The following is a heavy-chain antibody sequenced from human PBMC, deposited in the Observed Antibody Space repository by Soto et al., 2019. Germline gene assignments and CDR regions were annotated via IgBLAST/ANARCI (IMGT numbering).Heavy chain of an antibody. Sequence: QLQLQESGPGLVKPSETLSLTCTVSGGSISSSSYYWGWIRQPPGKGLEWIGSIYYSGSTYYNPSLKSRVTISVDTSKNQFSLMLSSVTAADTAVYYCARHRITRSLGWFDPWGQGTLVTVSS. CDR2: IYYSGST. CDR3: ARHRITRSLGWFDP. V-gene: IGHV4-39*01. CDR1: GGSISSSSYY. D-gene: IGHD3-10*01. J-gene: IGHJ5*02.